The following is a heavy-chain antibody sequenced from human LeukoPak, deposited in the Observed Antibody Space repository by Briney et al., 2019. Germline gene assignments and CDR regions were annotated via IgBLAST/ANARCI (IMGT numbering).Heavy chain of an antibody. Sequence: PGGSLRLSCAASGFTFSSYAMSWVRQAPGKGLEWVSAISGSGGSTYYADSVKGRFTISRDNSKNTLYLQMNSLRAEDMAVYYCAKGRGIAVAGNFDYWGQGTLVTVSS. CDR2: ISGSGGST. CDR3: AKGRGIAVAGNFDY. D-gene: IGHD6-19*01. V-gene: IGHV3-23*01. CDR1: GFTFSSYA. J-gene: IGHJ4*02.